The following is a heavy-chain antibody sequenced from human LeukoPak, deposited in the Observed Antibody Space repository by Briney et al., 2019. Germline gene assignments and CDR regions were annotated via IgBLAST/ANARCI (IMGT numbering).Heavy chain of an antibody. CDR1: GFTFSSYW. V-gene: IGHV3-7*01. Sequence: GGSLRLSCAASGFTFSSYWMSWVRQAPGKGLEWVANIKQDGSEKYYVDSVKGRFTISRDSAKNSLYLQMNSLRAEDTAVYYCASVAIAAAGDFDYWGQGTLVTVSS. CDR2: IKQDGSEK. CDR3: ASVAIAAAGDFDY. D-gene: IGHD6-13*01. J-gene: IGHJ4*02.